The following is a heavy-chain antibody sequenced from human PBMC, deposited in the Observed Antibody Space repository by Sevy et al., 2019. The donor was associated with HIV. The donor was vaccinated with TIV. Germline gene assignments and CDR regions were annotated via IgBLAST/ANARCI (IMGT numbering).Heavy chain of an antibody. J-gene: IGHJ3*02. V-gene: IGHV1-18*01. D-gene: IGHD3-10*01. Sequence: ASVKVSCKASGYTFTTYGITWVRQAPGQGLEWMGWISADNDNTNYAQKFQGRVTMTTDTSTTTAYMELRSLRSDDTAVYYCASASAYYYGSGSHPHAFDIWGQGTMVTVSS. CDR1: GYTFTTYG. CDR3: ASASAYYYGSGSHPHAFDI. CDR2: ISADNDNT.